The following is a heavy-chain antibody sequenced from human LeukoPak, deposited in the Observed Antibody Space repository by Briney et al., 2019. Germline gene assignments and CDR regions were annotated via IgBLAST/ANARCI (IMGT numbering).Heavy chain of an antibody. CDR2: INSDGRST. CDR3: AKDLVLRRGYSYGYFDY. J-gene: IGHJ4*02. Sequence: GGSLRLSCAASGFTCSSYWMHWVRQAPGKGLVWVSRINSDGRSTSYAEAVEGRFTIARDNAKNTLYLQMNSLRAEDTAVYYSAKDLVLRRGYSYGYFDYWGQGTLVTVSS. CDR1: GFTCSSYW. V-gene: IGHV3-74*01. D-gene: IGHD5-18*01.